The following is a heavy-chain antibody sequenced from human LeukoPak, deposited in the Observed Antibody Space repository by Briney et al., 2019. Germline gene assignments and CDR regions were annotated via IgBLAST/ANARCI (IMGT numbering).Heavy chain of an antibody. D-gene: IGHD2-2*01. Sequence: ASVNVSCKSSGYTFTGYYMHWVRQAPGQGLEWMGWINSNSGGTNYAQKFQGRVTMTRDTSISTAYMELSRLRSDGTAVYYCARSNRYCSSTSCYLKTGNYYMDVWGKGTTVTVSS. V-gene: IGHV1-2*02. CDR1: GYTFTGYY. CDR2: INSNSGGT. J-gene: IGHJ6*03. CDR3: ARSNRYCSSTSCYLKTGNYYMDV.